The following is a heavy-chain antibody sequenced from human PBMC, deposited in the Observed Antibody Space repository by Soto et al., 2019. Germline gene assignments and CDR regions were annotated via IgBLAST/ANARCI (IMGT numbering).Heavy chain of an antibody. Sequence: ASVKVSCKASGYTFTSYYMHWVRQAPGQGLEWMGIINPSGGSTSYAQKFRGRVTMTRDTSTSTVYMELSSLRSEDTAVYYCAIGGYSYGPPPVYYYGMDVWGQGTTVTVSS. J-gene: IGHJ6*02. CDR3: AIGGYSYGPPPVYYYGMDV. CDR1: GYTFTSYY. D-gene: IGHD5-18*01. V-gene: IGHV1-46*01. CDR2: INPSGGST.